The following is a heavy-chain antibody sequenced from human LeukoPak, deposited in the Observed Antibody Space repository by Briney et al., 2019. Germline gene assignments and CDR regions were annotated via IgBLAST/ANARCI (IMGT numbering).Heavy chain of an antibody. CDR3: ARIWPGSATTFDY. CDR1: GYIFTNYY. J-gene: IGHJ4*02. D-gene: IGHD2-2*01. CDR2: INPSGGST. Sequence: GASVKVSCKASGYIFTNYYIYWVRQAPGQGVEWMGIINPSGGSTSYAQKLQGRVTMTTDTSTSTAYMELRSLRSDDTAVYYCARIWPGSATTFDYWGQGTLVTVSS. V-gene: IGHV1-46*01.